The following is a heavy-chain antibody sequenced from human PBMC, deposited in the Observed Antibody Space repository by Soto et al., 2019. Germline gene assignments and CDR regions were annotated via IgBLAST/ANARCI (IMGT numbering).Heavy chain of an antibody. D-gene: IGHD6-13*01. J-gene: IGHJ4*02. CDR3: ANLSPYSNSDIGY. V-gene: IGHV3-23*01. CDR1: GFAFSSYG. CDR2: ISDSGVTT. Sequence: PGGSLRLSCAASGFAFSSYGMNWVRQAPGKGLEWVSFISDSGVTTSYADSVKGRFTISRDNSKYTLFLQMNSLRAEDTAVYYCANLSPYSNSDIGYWGQGTLVTVSS.